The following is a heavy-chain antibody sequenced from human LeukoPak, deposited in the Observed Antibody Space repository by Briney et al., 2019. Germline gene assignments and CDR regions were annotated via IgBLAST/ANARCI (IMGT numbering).Heavy chain of an antibody. CDR1: GFTVSSDY. CDR3: AKGLNYYGSGRGDTEDI. J-gene: IGHJ6*02. D-gene: IGHD3-10*01. Sequence: GGSLRLSCAASGFTVSSDYMIWVRQAPGKGLKWVSTIYSGGSTYYADSVKGRFTISRDNSKNTAYMQMSSLRSEDTAVYYCAKGLNYYGSGRGDTEDIWGQGTTVIVSS. V-gene: IGHV3-66*02. CDR2: IYSGGST.